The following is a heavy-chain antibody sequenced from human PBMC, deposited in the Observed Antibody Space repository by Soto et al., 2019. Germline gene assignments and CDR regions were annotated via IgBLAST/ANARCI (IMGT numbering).Heavy chain of an antibody. CDR1: GFRFSDYD. J-gene: IGHJ1*01. V-gene: IGHV3-13*01. D-gene: IGHD3-3*01. CDR3: ARGRPFWSDFYIDF. Sequence: EVQLVESGGVLIQRGGSLRLSCEASGFRFSDYDMHWVRQHPGKGLEWVSGIGTNADKHYSESVKGRFTISRENDKNSLYLQMNSLNADDTAVYFCARGRPFWSDFYIDFWGQGTLLTVSS. CDR2: IGTNADK.